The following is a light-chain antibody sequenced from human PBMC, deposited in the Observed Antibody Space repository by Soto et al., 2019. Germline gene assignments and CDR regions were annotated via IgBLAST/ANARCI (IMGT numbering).Light chain of an antibody. CDR2: GTS. CDR1: QTISSNN. Sequence: EIVLTQSPGTLSVSPGERATLSCRASQTISSNNLAWYQQKPGQAPSLLIYGTSSRATGIPDRFSGSGSGTDLPLTISRLEPEDSAIYYCQQYGSWTFGQGTKVEI. V-gene: IGKV3-20*01. J-gene: IGKJ1*01. CDR3: QQYGSWT.